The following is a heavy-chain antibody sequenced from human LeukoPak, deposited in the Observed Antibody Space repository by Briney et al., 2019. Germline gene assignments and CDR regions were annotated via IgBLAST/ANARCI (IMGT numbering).Heavy chain of an antibody. Sequence: GGSLRLSCAASGFTLSNYWMTWVRQAPGKGLEWVANIKQDGSEKYYVDSVKGRFTISRDNDKNYLYLQMNSLRDEDTAVYYCVRQAGVSWGQGTLVTVSS. CDR3: VRQAGVS. CDR2: IKQDGSEK. D-gene: IGHD6-19*01. V-gene: IGHV3-7*01. J-gene: IGHJ5*02. CDR1: GFTLSNYW.